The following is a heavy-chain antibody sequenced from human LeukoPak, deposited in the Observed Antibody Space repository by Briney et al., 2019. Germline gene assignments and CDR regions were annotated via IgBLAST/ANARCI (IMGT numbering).Heavy chain of an antibody. CDR2: SHHGGNT. CDR3: ARWLGKGFDM. V-gene: IGHV4-38-2*01. CDR1: GYSIKNNSY. Sequence: SETLSLACSVSGYSIKNNSYWACPRQPPGQGLEWIGSSHHGGNTYYHPSLKSRVTISIDTPENQFSLESYSVTAADTAVYYCARWLGKGFDMWGQGTVVTVSS. J-gene: IGHJ3*02. D-gene: IGHD3-22*01.